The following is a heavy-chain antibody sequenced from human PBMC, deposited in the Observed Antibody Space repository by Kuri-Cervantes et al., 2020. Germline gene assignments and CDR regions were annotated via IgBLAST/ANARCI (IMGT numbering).Heavy chain of an antibody. J-gene: IGHJ5*02. CDR1: GFTFDDYA. CDR3: AKDKVVRGVIIYNWFDP. V-gene: IGHV3-9*01. D-gene: IGHD3-10*01. Sequence: LSLTCAASGFTFDDYAMHWVRQAPGKGLEWVSGISWNSGSIGYADSVKGRFTIPRDNAKNSLYLQMNSLRAEDTALYYCAKDKVVRGVIIYNWFDPWGQGTLVTVSS. CDR2: ISWNSGSI.